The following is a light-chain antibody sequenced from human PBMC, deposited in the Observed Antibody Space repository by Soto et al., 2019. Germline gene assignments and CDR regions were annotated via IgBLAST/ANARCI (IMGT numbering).Light chain of an antibody. J-gene: IGLJ1*01. CDR1: GRDVGLYDY. CDR3: GSYTSGSPPYV. V-gene: IGLV2-14*03. Sequence: QSALAQPASVSGSLGQSITISCTGTGRDVGLYDYVSWYQQQPGKAPKLIIYDVNKRPSGVFNRFSGSKSGNTASLTISGLQADDEADYYCGSYTSGSPPYVFGTRTKLTVL. CDR2: DVN.